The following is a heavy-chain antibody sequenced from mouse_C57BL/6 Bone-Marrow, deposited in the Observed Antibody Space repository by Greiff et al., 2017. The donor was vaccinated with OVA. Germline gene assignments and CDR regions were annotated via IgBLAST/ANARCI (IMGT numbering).Heavy chain of an antibody. J-gene: IGHJ1*03. V-gene: IGHV2-2*01. CDR1: GFSLTSYG. D-gene: IGHD1-1*01. CDR2: IWSGGST. Sequence: VMLVESGPGLVQPSQSLSITCTVSGFSLTSYGVHWVRQSPGKGLEWLGVIWSGGSTDYTAAFISRLSISKDNSKSQVFFKMNSLQADDTAIYYCARNWHYYGSSYDWYFDVWGTGTTVTVSS. CDR3: ARNWHYYGSSYDWYFDV.